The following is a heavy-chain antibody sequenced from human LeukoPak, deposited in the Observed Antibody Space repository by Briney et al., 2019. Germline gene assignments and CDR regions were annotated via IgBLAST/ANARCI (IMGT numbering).Heavy chain of an antibody. D-gene: IGHD3-22*01. CDR3: ARDPRPYYYDWVYYFDY. Sequence: TGGSLRLSCAASGFTFSSYAMHWVRQAPGKGLEWVAVISYDGSNKYYADSVKGRFTISRDNSKNTLYLQMNSLRAEDTAVYYCARDPRPYYYDWVYYFDYWGQGTLVTVSS. CDR2: ISYDGSNK. V-gene: IGHV3-30*04. CDR1: GFTFSSYA. J-gene: IGHJ4*02.